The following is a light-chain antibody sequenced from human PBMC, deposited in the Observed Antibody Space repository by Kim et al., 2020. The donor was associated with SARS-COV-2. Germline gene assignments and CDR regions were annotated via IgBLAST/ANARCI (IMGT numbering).Light chain of an antibody. Sequence: SPGERATLSCRASQSVLNNLAWYQQKPGQAPRLLIYGASTRATGIPARFSGSGYGTEFTLTISSLQSEDFAVYYCQHYDNRPPWTFGQGTKVDIK. CDR3: QHYDNRPPWT. CDR1: QSVLNN. J-gene: IGKJ1*01. V-gene: IGKV3-15*01. CDR2: GAS.